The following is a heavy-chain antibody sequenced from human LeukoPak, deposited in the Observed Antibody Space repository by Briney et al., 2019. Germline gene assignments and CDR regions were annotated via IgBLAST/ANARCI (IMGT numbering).Heavy chain of an antibody. J-gene: IGHJ4*02. D-gene: IGHD3-22*01. Sequence: GGSLGLSCAASGFTFSIYAMSWVRQAPGKGLEWVSAITGSGGSTYYADSVKGRFTISRDNSKDTLYLQMNSLRAEDTAIYYCAKDPSRYYDSSGYSHYWGQGTLVTVSS. CDR3: AKDPSRYYDSSGYSHY. V-gene: IGHV3-23*01. CDR1: GFTFSIYA. CDR2: ITGSGGST.